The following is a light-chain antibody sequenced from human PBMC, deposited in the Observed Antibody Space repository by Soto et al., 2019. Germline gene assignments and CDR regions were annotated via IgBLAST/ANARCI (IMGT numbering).Light chain of an antibody. CDR1: SGHSTYA. CDR3: QTWGTGVRV. J-gene: IGLJ2*01. CDR2: LKSDGSH. Sequence: QSVLTQSPSASASLGASVKLTCTLSSGHSTYAIAWHQQQPEKGPRYLMMLKSDGSHSKGDGIPDRFSGSSSGAERYLTISRLQSEDEANYYCQTWGTGVRVFGGGTQLTVL. V-gene: IGLV4-69*01.